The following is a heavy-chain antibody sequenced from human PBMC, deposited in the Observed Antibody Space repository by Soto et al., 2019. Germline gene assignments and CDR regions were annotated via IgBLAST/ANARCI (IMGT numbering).Heavy chain of an antibody. Sequence: PGGSLRLSCAASGFTFSNAWMSWVRQAPGKGLEWVGRIKSKTDGGTTDYAAPVKGRFTISRDDSKNTLYLQMNSLKTEDTAVYYCTTDYCSGGSCYTPFPADYWGQGTLVTVSS. CDR2: IKSKTDGGTT. V-gene: IGHV3-15*01. J-gene: IGHJ4*02. D-gene: IGHD2-15*01. CDR3: TTDYCSGGSCYTPFPADY. CDR1: GFTFSNAW.